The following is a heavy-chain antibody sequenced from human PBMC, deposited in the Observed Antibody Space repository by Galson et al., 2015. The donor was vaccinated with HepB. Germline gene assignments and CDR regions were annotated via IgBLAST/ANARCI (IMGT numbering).Heavy chain of an antibody. CDR3: ARGGREWKTGLYCSGGSCSPFSKPEKKYYFDY. D-gene: IGHD2-15*01. CDR2: INAGNGNT. V-gene: IGHV1-3*01. CDR1: GYTFTSYA. Sequence: SVKVSCKASGYTFTSYAMHWVRQAPGQRLEWMGWINAGNGNTKYSQKFQGRVTITRDTSASTAYMELSSLRSEDTAVYYCARGGREWKTGLYCSGGSCSPFSKPEKKYYFDYWGQGTLVTVSS. J-gene: IGHJ4*02.